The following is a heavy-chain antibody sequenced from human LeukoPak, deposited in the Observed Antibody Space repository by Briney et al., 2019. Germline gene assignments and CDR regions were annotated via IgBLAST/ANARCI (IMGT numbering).Heavy chain of an antibody. Sequence: SETLSLTCAVYGASFRGYYWSWIRQPPLRGLEWIGEINHSGSTNYNPSLKSRVTISVDASKNQLTLKLSTVTAADTAVYYCARGRGLTGSYYYDYWGQGTLVTVSS. J-gene: IGHJ4*02. V-gene: IGHV4-34*01. CDR3: ARGRGLTGSYYYDY. CDR1: GASFRGYY. D-gene: IGHD3-9*01. CDR2: INHSGST.